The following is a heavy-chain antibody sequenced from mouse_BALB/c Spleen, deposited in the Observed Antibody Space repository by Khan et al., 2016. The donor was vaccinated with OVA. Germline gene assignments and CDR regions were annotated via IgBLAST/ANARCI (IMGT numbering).Heavy chain of an antibody. CDR2: IDPFNGGT. CDR3: ARHGSTSWFAY. J-gene: IGHJ3*01. D-gene: IGHD1-1*01. V-gene: IGHV1S135*01. CDR1: GYSFTNYY. Sequence: VQLKQSGPELMKPGASVKISCQASGYSFTNYYIHWVKQSHGKSLEWIGYIDPFNGGTSYNQKFKGKATLTVDKSSSTADMHLSSLTSEDSAVYYCARHGSTSWFAYWGQGTLVTVSA.